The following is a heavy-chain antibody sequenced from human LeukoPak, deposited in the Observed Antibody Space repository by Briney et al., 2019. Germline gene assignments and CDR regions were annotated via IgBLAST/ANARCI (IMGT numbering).Heavy chain of an antibody. CDR3: ARDQPRELRFLEWSYPYGMDV. Sequence: ASVKVSCKASGYTFTSYYMHWVRQAPGQGLEWMGIINPSGGSTNYAQKFQGRVTITADKSTSTAYMELSSLRSEDTAVYYCARDQPRELRFLEWSYPYGMDVWGQGTTVTVSS. CDR1: GYTFTSYY. D-gene: IGHD3-3*01. V-gene: IGHV1-46*01. CDR2: INPSGGST. J-gene: IGHJ6*02.